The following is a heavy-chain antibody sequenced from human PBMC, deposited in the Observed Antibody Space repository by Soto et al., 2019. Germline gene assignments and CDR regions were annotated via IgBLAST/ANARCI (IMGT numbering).Heavy chain of an antibody. CDR3: TSISYSSHDAFDI. D-gene: IGHD6-13*01. J-gene: IGHJ3*02. CDR1: GFTFSIYA. V-gene: IGHV3-49*04. Sequence: GGSLRLSCAASGFTFSIYAMHWVRQAPGKGLEWVAVIAYGGTTEYAASVKGRFTISRDDSKSIAYLQMNSLKTEDTAVYYCTSISYSSHDAFDIWGQGTMVTVSS. CDR2: IAYGGTT.